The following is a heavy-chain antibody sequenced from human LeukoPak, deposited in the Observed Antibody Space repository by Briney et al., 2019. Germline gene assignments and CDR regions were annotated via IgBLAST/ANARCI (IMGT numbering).Heavy chain of an antibody. Sequence: SETLSLTCTVSGGSISSYYWSWIRQPAGKGLEWIGRIYTSGSTNYNPSLKSRVTMSVDTSKNQFSLKLSSVAAADTAVYYCARSPLWFGGPLTPYFDYWGQGTLVTVSS. CDR3: ARSPLWFGGPLTPYFDY. V-gene: IGHV4-4*07. D-gene: IGHD3-10*01. J-gene: IGHJ4*02. CDR1: GGSISSYY. CDR2: IYTSGST.